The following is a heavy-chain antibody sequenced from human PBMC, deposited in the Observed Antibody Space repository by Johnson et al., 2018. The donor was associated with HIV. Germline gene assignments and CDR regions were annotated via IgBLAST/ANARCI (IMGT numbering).Heavy chain of an antibody. D-gene: IGHD6-19*01. V-gene: IGHV3-13*01. J-gene: IGHJ3*01. CDR2: IGTAGDT. Sequence: MQLVESGGGLVQPGGSLRLSCAASGFTFSSYDMHWVRQATGKGLEWVSAIGTAGDTYYPGSAKGRFTISRENAKNSLYLQVNSLRAGDTAVYYCARAYTSGWSRDAFDFWGQGTMVTVSS. CDR3: ARAYTSGWSRDAFDF. CDR1: GFTFSSYD.